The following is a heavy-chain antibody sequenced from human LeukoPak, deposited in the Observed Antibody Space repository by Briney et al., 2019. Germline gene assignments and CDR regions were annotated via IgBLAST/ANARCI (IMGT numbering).Heavy chain of an antibody. V-gene: IGHV1-69*13. CDR1: GGTFSSYG. CDR3: ARGSMFRSYYYGMDV. D-gene: IGHD3-10*02. CDR2: IIPIFGTA. Sequence: GASVKVSCKASGGTFSSYGISWVRQAPGQGLEWMGGIIPIFGTANYAQKFQGRVTITADESTSTAYMELSSLRSEDTAVYYCARGSMFRSYYYGMDVWGRGTTVTVSS. J-gene: IGHJ6*02.